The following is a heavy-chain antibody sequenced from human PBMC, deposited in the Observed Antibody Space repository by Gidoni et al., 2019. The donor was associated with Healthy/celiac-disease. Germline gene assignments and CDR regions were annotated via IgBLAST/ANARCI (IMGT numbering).Heavy chain of an antibody. J-gene: IGHJ5*02. D-gene: IGHD2-8*02. CDR2: IYYSGST. Sequence: QVQLQESGTGLVKPSETLSLTCTVSGGPISSYYWTWVRQPPGKGLEWIGYIYYSGSTNYNPSLKSRVTISVDTSKTQFSLTLSSVTAADTAVYYCARKGSGDRCTGGVCSPKDDNWFDPWGQGPLVTVSS. CDR1: GGPISSYY. V-gene: IGHV4-59*01. CDR3: ARKGSGDRCTGGVCSPKDDNWFDP.